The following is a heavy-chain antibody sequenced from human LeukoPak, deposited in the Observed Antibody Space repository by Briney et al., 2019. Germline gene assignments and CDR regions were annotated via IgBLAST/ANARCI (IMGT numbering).Heavy chain of an antibody. D-gene: IGHD3-16*01. V-gene: IGHV3-33*01. J-gene: IGHJ5*02. Sequence: WVAVIWYDGSNKYYADSVKGRFTISRDNSKNTLYLQMNSLRAEDTAVYYCARGGRRNWFDPWGQGTLVTVSS. CDR3: ARGGRRNWFDP. CDR2: IWYDGSNK.